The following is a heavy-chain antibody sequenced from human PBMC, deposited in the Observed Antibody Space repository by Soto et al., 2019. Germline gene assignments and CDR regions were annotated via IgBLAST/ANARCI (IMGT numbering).Heavy chain of an antibody. Sequence: GASVKVSCKASGGTFSSYAISWVRQAPGQGFEWMGGIIPIFGTANYAQKFQGRVTITADESTSTAYMELSSLRSEDTAVYYCAREGGENTAWYWGQGTLVTVSS. CDR1: GGTFSSYA. CDR2: IIPIFGTA. J-gene: IGHJ4*02. D-gene: IGHD3-16*01. V-gene: IGHV1-69*13. CDR3: AREGGENTAWY.